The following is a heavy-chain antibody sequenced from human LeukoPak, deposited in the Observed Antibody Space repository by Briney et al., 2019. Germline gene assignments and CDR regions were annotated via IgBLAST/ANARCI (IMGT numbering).Heavy chain of an antibody. Sequence: XXAXSXXXFSSXGMXWVRQAXGKXLEGXXXXXYDGSNKYYADSVKGRFTISRDNSKNTLYLQMNSLRAEDTAVYYCAKGPHFTMVRGVTFLDYWGQGTLVTVSS. CDR2: XXYDGSNK. J-gene: IGHJ4*02. V-gene: IGHV3-30*18. D-gene: IGHD3-10*01. CDR1: XXXFSSXG. CDR3: AKGPHFTMVRGVTFLDY.